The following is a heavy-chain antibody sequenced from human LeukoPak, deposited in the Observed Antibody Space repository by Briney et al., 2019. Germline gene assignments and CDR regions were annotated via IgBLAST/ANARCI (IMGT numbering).Heavy chain of an antibody. V-gene: IGHV4-34*01. Sequence: SETLSLTCAVYGGSFSGYYWSWIRQPPGKGLEWIGEINHSGSTNYNPSLKSRVTISVDTSKNQFSLKLSSVTAADTAVYYCTRRYRWFWFDSWGQGTLVTVSS. J-gene: IGHJ5*01. CDR2: INHSGST. CDR3: TRRYRWFWFDS. CDR1: GGSFSGYY. D-gene: IGHD2-8*02.